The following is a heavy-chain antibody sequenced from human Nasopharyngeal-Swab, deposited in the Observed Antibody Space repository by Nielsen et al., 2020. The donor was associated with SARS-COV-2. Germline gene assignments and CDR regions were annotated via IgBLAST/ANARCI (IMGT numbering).Heavy chain of an antibody. Sequence: GESLKISCAASGFTFSSYGMHWVRQAPGKRLEWVALIWYDGSNKYYADSVKGRFTISRDNSKNTLYLQINSLRAEDTAVYYCARGNDFRSGYHPYYYNYWGQGTVVTVSS. CDR1: GFTFSSYG. V-gene: IGHV3-33*01. CDR2: IWYDGSNK. J-gene: IGHJ4*02. D-gene: IGHD3-3*01. CDR3: ARGNDFRSGYHPYYYNY.